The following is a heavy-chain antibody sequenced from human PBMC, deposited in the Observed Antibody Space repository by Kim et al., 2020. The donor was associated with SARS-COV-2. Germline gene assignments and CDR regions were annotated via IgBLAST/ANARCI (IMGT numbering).Heavy chain of an antibody. CDR3: ARDGPNGFDY. CDR2: NT. D-gene: IGHD7-27*01. V-gene: IGHV1-18*01. J-gene: IGHJ4*02. Sequence: NTNYAEKLQGRVTMTTDTSPSTAYMELRSLRSDDTAVYYCARDGPNGFDYWGQGTLVTVSS.